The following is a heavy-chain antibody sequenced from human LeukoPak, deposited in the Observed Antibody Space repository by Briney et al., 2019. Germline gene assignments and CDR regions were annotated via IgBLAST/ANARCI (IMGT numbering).Heavy chain of an antibody. Sequence: ASVKVSCKASGYTFTNYYMHWVRQAPGQGLEWMGIIIPGGGSTSYAQKFQGRVTMTRDASTSTVYMELSSLRSEDTAVYYCARVRVAATRDFDYWGQGTLVTVAS. CDR3: ARVRVAATRDFDY. J-gene: IGHJ4*02. CDR2: IIPGGGST. CDR1: GYTFTNYY. V-gene: IGHV1-46*01. D-gene: IGHD1-26*01.